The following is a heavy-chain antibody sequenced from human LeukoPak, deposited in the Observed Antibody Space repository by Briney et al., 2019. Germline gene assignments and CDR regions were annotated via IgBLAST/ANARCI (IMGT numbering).Heavy chain of an antibody. J-gene: IGHJ4*02. CDR3: AKDSSGWYFDY. D-gene: IGHD6-19*01. V-gene: IGHV3-43*02. Sequence: QPGGSLRLSCAAYGFTLDDYDMHWVRHAPGKGLEWVALISGDGGSRYYGGYVKGRFTISRDNRKNSVYLQMNSLRTEDTALYYCAKDSSGWYFDYWAQGTLVPVSS. CDR2: ISGDGGSR. CDR1: GFTLDDYD.